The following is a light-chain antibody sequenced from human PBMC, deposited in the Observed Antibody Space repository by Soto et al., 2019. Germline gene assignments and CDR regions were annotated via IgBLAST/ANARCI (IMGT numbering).Light chain of an antibody. Sequence: EIVLTQSPGTLSLSPGERATLSCRASQSVSSSFLAWYQQKPGQAPRLLIYGASSRATGIPDRFSGSGSGSYFTLTISRLEREDFAVYSCQLYGSSPSWTFGQGTKVEIK. J-gene: IGKJ1*01. CDR1: QSVSSSF. CDR2: GAS. V-gene: IGKV3-20*01. CDR3: QLYGSSPSWT.